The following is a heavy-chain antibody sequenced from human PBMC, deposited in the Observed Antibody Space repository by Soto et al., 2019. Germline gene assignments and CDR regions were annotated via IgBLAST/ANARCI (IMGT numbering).Heavy chain of an antibody. CDR2: IYKSTTT. D-gene: IGHD2-15*01. CDR3: ARGRYCLTGRCFPNWFDS. CDR1: GDSITTVDYF. J-gene: IGHJ5*01. Sequence: SETLSLTCSVSGDSITTVDYFWAWIRQPPGQALEYIGYIYKSTTTYYNPSFESRVAISLDTSKSQFSLTVTSVTAADTAVYFCARGRYCLTGRCFPNWFDSWGQGTLVTVSS. V-gene: IGHV4-30-4*01.